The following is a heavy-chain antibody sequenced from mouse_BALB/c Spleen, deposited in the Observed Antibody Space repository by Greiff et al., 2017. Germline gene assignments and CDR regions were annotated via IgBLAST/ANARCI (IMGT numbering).Heavy chain of an antibody. V-gene: IGHV5-6-5*01. CDR1: GFTFSSYA. CDR2: ISSGGST. Sequence: EVQLQESGGGLVKPGGSLKLSCAASGFTFSSYAMSWVRQTPEKRLAWVASISSGGSTYYPDSVKGRFTISRDNARNILYLQMSSLRSEDTAMYYCSRVDYGREDAMDYWGQGTSVTVSS. CDR3: SRVDYGREDAMDY. D-gene: IGHD1-1*01. J-gene: IGHJ4*01.